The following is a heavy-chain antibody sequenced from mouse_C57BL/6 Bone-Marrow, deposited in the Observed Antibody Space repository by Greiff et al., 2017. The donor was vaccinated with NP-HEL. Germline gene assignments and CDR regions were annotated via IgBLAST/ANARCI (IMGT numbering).Heavy chain of an antibody. CDR2: ISYSGST. D-gene: IGHD2-2*01. Sequence: DVQLQESGPGLAKPSQTLSLTCSVTGYSITSDYWNWIRKFPGNKLEYMGYISYSGSTSYNPSLKSRISITRDTSKNQYYLQLNPVTSEDTDTYYGARSALWLRRNYYSMDYWGQGTSVTVSA. V-gene: IGHV3-8*01. J-gene: IGHJ4*01. CDR1: GYSITSDY. CDR3: ARSALWLRRNYYSMDY.